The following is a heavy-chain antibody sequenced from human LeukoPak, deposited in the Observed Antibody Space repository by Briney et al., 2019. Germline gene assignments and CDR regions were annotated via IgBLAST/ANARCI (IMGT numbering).Heavy chain of an antibody. V-gene: IGHV3-23*01. Sequence: GGSLRLSCAASGFTFSRYGMSWVRQTPGKGLEWVSAISGSGADTYYADSVKGRFTISRDNSKNTLYLQMNSLRAEDTAVYYCAKAARYSSGWYIDYNWFDPWGQGTLVTVSS. D-gene: IGHD6-19*01. J-gene: IGHJ5*02. CDR2: ISGSGADT. CDR3: AKAARYSSGWYIDYNWFDP. CDR1: GFTFSRYG.